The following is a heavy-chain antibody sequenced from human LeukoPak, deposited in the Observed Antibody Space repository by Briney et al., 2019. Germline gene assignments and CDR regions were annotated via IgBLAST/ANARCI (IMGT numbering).Heavy chain of an antibody. CDR1: GFTFSSYA. D-gene: IGHD6-13*01. CDR3: AREGSSHYYGMGV. J-gene: IGHJ6*02. Sequence: GGSLRLSCAASGFTFSSYAMHWVRQAPGKGLEWVAVISYDGSNKYYADSVKGRFTISRDNSKNTLYLQMNGLRAEDTAVYYCAREGSSHYYGMGVWGQGTTVTVSS. CDR2: ISYDGSNK. V-gene: IGHV3-30-3*01.